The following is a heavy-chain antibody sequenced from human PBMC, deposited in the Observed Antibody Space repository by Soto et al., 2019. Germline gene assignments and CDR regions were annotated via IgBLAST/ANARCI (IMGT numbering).Heavy chain of an antibody. CDR1: GFTFSSYG. V-gene: IGHV3-33*01. CDR3: ARARGSSWEYNWFDP. J-gene: IGHJ5*02. CDR2: IWYDGSNK. Sequence: QPGGSLRLSCAASGFTFSSYGMHWVRQAPGKGLEWVAVIWYDGSNKYYADSVKGRFTISRDNSKNTLYLQMNSLRAEDTAVYYCARARGSSWEYNWFDPWGQGTLVTVSS. D-gene: IGHD6-13*01.